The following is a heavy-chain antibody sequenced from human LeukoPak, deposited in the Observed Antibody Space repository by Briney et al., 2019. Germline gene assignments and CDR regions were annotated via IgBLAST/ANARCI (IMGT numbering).Heavy chain of an antibody. V-gene: IGHV4-59*01. CDR3: VTWVYFYGHQSEAYIDH. CDR1: GASISGSY. D-gene: IGHD3-22*01. Sequence: SGTLPLTCTHCGASISGSYWSWIRQPPGKRLEWIGYVYYNGNTNSNPSLKSRVTISADTSKNQFYLKLTSVTAADTAVYYCVTWVYFYGHQSEAYIDHWGPGTQVTVSS. J-gene: IGHJ4*02. CDR2: VYYNGNT.